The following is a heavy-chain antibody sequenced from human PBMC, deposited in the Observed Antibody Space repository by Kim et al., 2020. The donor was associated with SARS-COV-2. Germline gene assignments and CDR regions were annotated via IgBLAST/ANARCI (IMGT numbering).Heavy chain of an antibody. D-gene: IGHD3-10*01. V-gene: IGHV4-31*02. J-gene: IGHJ4*02. CDR3: ASGGYYGSGSYFDY. Sequence: TPTLKARLTISVDTSKNQFSLKLSSVTAADTAVYYCASGGYYGSGSYFDYWGQGTLVTVSS.